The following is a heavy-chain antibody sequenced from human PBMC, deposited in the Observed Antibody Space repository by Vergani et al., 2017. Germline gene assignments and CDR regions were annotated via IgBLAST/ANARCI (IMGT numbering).Heavy chain of an antibody. J-gene: IGHJ6*02. V-gene: IGHV4-34*01. CDR2: IKHSGST. CDR1: GGSFSGYY. Sequence: QVQLQQWGAGLLKPSETLSLTCAVYGGSFSGYYWSWIRQPPGKGLEWIGEIKHSGSTNYNPSLKSRVTISVDTSKNQFSLKLSAVTAADTAVYYCASEGIAVAGTGGMDVWGQGTTVTVSS. D-gene: IGHD6-19*01. CDR3: ASEGIAVAGTGGMDV.